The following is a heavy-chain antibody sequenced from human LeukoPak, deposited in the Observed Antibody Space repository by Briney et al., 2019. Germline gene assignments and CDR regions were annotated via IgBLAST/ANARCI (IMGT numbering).Heavy chain of an antibody. V-gene: IGHV3-21*01. CDR2: ISSSSSYI. J-gene: IGHJ4*02. Sequence: GGSLRLSCAASGFTFSSYSMNWVRQAPGKGLEWVSSISSSSSYIYYADSLKGRFTISRDNAKNSLYLQMNSLRAEDTAVYYCAKDQMGFFDYWGQGTLVTVTS. CDR1: GFTFSSYS. CDR3: AKDQMGFFDY. D-gene: IGHD2-8*01.